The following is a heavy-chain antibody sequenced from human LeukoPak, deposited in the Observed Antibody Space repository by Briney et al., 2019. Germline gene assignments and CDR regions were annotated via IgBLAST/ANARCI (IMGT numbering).Heavy chain of an antibody. J-gene: IGHJ4*02. V-gene: IGHV1-18*01. CDR3: ARDPINYYDSSTSAFDY. Sequence: GASVKVSCKASGYTFTSYDISWVRQAPGQGLEWMGWISAYNGNTNYAQKLQGRVTMTTDTSTSTVYMELSSLRSEDTAVYYCARDPINYYDSSTSAFDYWGQGTLVTVSS. CDR2: ISAYNGNT. D-gene: IGHD3-22*01. CDR1: GYTFTSYD.